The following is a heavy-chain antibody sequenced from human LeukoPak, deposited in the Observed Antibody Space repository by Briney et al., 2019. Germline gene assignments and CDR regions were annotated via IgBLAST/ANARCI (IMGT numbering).Heavy chain of an antibody. Sequence: SETLSLTCAVYGGSFSGYYWSWIRQPPGKGLEWIGEINHSGSTNYNPSLKSRVTISVDTSKNQFSLKLSSVTAADTAVYYCARVVYYDFWSGYYTDYYYYYMDVWGKGTTVTVS. CDR1: GGSFSGYY. J-gene: IGHJ6*03. CDR2: INHSGST. CDR3: ARVVYYDFWSGYYTDYYYYYMDV. D-gene: IGHD3-3*01. V-gene: IGHV4-34*01.